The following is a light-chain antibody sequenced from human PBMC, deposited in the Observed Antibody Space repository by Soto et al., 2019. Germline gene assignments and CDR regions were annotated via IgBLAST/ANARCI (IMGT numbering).Light chain of an antibody. CDR2: GAS. V-gene: IGKV3-20*01. CDR1: QTVSSS. Sequence: EIVLTQSPGTLSLSPGERATLSCRASQTVSSSLAWYQQKPGQAPRLLISGASSRAADIPDRFSGSGSGTDFTLTINRLEPEDFAVYYCQHYNSYSEAFGQGTKVELK. J-gene: IGKJ1*01. CDR3: QHYNSYSEA.